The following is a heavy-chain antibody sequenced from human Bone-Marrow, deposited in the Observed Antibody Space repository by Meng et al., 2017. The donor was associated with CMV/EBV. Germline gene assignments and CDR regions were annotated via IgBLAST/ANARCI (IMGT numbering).Heavy chain of an antibody. V-gene: IGHV4-38-2*02. Sequence: GSLRLSCTVSGYSISSGYYWGWIRQPPGKGLECIGYIYYSGSTNYNPSLKSRVTISVDTSKNQFSLKLSSVTAADTAVYYCARVVLSITGTIFDYWGQGTLVTVSS. CDR3: ARVVLSITGTIFDY. CDR1: GYSISSGYY. D-gene: IGHD1-20*01. J-gene: IGHJ4*02. CDR2: IYYSGST.